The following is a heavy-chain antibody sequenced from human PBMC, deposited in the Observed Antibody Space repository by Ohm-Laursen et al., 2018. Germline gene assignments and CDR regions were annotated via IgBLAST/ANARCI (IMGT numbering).Heavy chain of an antibody. CDR3: ARGFSGWWGRIDY. D-gene: IGHD6-19*01. Sequence: SDTLSLTCAVYGGSFSGYYWNWIRQPPGKGLEWIGEINHSRSTKYNPSFKSRVTISVDTSKNQFSLKLSSVTAADTAVYYCARGFSGWWGRIDYWGQGILVTVSS. CDR1: GGSFSGYY. CDR2: INHSRST. J-gene: IGHJ4*02. V-gene: IGHV4-34*01.